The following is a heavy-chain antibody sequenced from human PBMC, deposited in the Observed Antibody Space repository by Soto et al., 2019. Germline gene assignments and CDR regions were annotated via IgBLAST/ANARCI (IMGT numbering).Heavy chain of an antibody. D-gene: IGHD1-26*01. CDR1: GFTFSSYG. J-gene: IGHJ6*02. Sequence: QVQLVESGGGVVQPGRSLRLSCAASGFTFSSYGMNWVRQAPGKGLEWVAVISYDGSNKYYADSVKGRFTISRDNSKNTMYLEMNSQRAEDRALNYCAIGHHSPTRYYCLRMDVWGQGNTVTVSS. V-gene: IGHV3-30*03. CDR2: ISYDGSNK. CDR3: AIGHHSPTRYYCLRMDV.